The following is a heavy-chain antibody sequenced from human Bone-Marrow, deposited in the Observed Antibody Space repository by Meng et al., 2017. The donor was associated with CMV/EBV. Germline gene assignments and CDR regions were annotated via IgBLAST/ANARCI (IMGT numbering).Heavy chain of an antibody. J-gene: IGHJ6*02. CDR2: INHSGST. CDR3: AKRGDSSGTYAMDV. D-gene: IGHD3-22*01. V-gene: IGHV4-34*01. CDR1: GGSFSGYY. Sequence: GSLRLSCAVYGGSFSGYYWSWIRQPPGKGLEWIGEINHSGSTNYNPSLKSRVTISVDTSKNQFSLKLSSVTAADTAVYYCAKRGDSSGTYAMDVWGQGTTVTVSS.